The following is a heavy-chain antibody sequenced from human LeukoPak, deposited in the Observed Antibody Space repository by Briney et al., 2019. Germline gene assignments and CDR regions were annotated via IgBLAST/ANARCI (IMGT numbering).Heavy chain of an antibody. D-gene: IGHD3-3*01. J-gene: IGHJ4*02. CDR1: GYTFTSYG. Sequence: ASVKVSCKASGYTFTSYGISWVRQAPGQGLEWMGWISAYNGNTNYAQKLQGRVTMTTDTSTSTAYMELRSLRSEDTAVYYCARDRVAYYDFWSGYYRGVYWGQGTLVTVSS. CDR3: ARDRVAYYDFWSGYYRGVY. CDR2: ISAYNGNT. V-gene: IGHV1-18*01.